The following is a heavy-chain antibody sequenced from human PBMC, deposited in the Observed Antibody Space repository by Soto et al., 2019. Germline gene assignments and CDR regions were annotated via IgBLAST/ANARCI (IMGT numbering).Heavy chain of an antibody. J-gene: IGHJ4*02. CDR2: ISAHNGNT. V-gene: IGHV1-18*01. CDR1: GYTFTSYG. Sequence: QVHLVQSGAEVKKPGASVKVSCKGSGYTFTSYGITWVRQAPGQGLEWMGWISAHNGNTDYAQKLQGRVTVTRDTSTSTAYMELRTLRSDDTAVYYCARGRDGDYWGQGALVTVSS. CDR3: ARGRDGDY. D-gene: IGHD6-6*01.